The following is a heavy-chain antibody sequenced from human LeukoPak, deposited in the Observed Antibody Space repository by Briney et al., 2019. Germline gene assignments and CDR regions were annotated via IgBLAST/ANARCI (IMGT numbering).Heavy chain of an antibody. D-gene: IGHD2-15*01. CDR2: IKQDGSEK. J-gene: IGHJ4*02. CDR3: AKDYEGYCSGGSCLTFDY. CDR1: GFTFSSYW. Sequence: PGGSLRLSCAASGFTFSSYWMSWVRQAPGKGLEWVANIKQDGSEKYYVDSVKGRFTISRDNAKNSLYLQMNSLRAEDTAVYYCAKDYEGYCSGGSCLTFDYWGQGTLVTVSS. V-gene: IGHV3-7*03.